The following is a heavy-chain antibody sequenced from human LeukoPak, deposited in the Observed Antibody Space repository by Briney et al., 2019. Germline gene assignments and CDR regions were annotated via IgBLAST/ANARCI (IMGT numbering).Heavy chain of an antibody. Sequence: GGSLTLSCAASGFSVSSNYMTWVRQAPGKGLEWVSYISRSGDTIYFADSVKGRFTISRDNAKNSLYLQMSSLRAEDTAVYYCARDYASDYWGQGTLVTVSS. D-gene: IGHD3-10*01. V-gene: IGHV3-48*03. J-gene: IGHJ4*02. CDR1: GFSVSSNY. CDR3: ARDYASDY. CDR2: ISRSGDTI.